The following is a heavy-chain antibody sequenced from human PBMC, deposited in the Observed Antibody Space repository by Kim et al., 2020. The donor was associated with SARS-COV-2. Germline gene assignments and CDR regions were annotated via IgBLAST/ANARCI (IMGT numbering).Heavy chain of an antibody. J-gene: IGHJ3*02. V-gene: IGHV7-4-1*02. D-gene: IGHD3-16*02. Sequence: AQGFTGRFVFSVDTSVSTAYLQISSLKAEDTAVYYCARPWGSDRYDAFDIWGQGTMVTVSS. CDR3: ARPWGSDRYDAFDI.